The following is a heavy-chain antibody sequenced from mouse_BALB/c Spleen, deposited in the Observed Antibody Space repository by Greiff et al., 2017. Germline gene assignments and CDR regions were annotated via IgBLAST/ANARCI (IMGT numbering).Heavy chain of an antibody. Sequence: DVMLVESGGGLVKPGGSLKLSCAASGFTFSDYYMYWVRQTPEKRLEWVASISSGGSTYYPDSVKGRFTISRDNARNILYLQMSSLRSEDTAMYYCARGGGMITPYYYAMDYWGQGTSVTVSS. J-gene: IGHJ4*01. CDR2: ISSGGST. V-gene: IGHV5-6-5*01. D-gene: IGHD2-4*01. CDR3: ARGGGMITPYYYAMDY. CDR1: GFTFSDYY.